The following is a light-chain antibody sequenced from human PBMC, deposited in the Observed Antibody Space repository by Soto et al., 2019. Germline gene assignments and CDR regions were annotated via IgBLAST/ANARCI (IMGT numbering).Light chain of an antibody. CDR2: LNSDGSH. J-gene: IGLJ3*02. CDR1: SGHSSYD. CDR3: QTWGTGGV. Sequence: QSVLTQSPSASASLGASVKLTCTLNSGHSSYDIAWYQQQSEKGPRYLMKLNSDGSHSKGDGIPDRFSGSSSGAERYLTIPSLQSEDEADYYCQTWGTGGVFVGGTNLTVL. V-gene: IGLV4-69*01.